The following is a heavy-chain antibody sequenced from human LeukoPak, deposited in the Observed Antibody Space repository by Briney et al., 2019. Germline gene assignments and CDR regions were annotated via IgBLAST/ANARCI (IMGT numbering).Heavy chain of an antibody. D-gene: IGHD5-24*01. V-gene: IGHV3-30*03. Sequence: GRSLRLSCAASGFTFSSYGMHWVRQAPGKGLEWVAVVSYDGSHKYYADSVKGRFTISRDNSKNTLYLQMDSLRAEDTAAYYCARDTGYNTFDYWSQGTLVTVSS. CDR1: GFTFSSYG. CDR3: ARDTGYNTFDY. J-gene: IGHJ4*02. CDR2: VSYDGSHK.